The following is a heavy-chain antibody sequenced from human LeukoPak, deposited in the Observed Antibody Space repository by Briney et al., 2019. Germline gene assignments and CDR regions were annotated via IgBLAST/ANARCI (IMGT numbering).Heavy chain of an antibody. Sequence: GGSLRLSCAASGFTFSSYAMSWVRQAPGKGLEWVSAISASGGSTYYADSVKGRFTISRDNSKNTLSLQLNSLRAEDTAVYYCAKLGSRSPGHYWGQGTLVTVSS. V-gene: IGHV3-23*01. CDR1: GFTFSSYA. D-gene: IGHD6-13*01. CDR3: AKLGSRSPGHY. J-gene: IGHJ4*02. CDR2: ISASGGST.